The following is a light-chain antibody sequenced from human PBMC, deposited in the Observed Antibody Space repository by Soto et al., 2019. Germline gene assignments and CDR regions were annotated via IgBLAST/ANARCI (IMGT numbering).Light chain of an antibody. CDR2: STN. Sequence: QTVVTQEPSLTVSPGGTVTLTCTSTTGAVISTHYPSWFQQKPGQAPRSLIYSTNTKHSWTPARFSGSLLGGKAALTLSGVQPEDEAEYYCLLYFGGAWVFGGGTKVTVL. CDR3: LLYFGGAWV. J-gene: IGLJ3*02. V-gene: IGLV7-43*01. CDR1: TGAVISTHY.